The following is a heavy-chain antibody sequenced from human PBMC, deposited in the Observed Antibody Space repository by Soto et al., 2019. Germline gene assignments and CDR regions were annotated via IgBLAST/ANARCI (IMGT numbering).Heavy chain of an antibody. Sequence: GGSLRLSCAASGFTFSSYGMHWVRQAPGKGLEWVAVIWYDGSNKYYADSVKGRFTISRDNSKNTLYLQMNSLRAEDTAVYYCARDCSGGSCIYGMDVWGQGTTVTVSS. CDR1: GFTFSSYG. CDR2: IWYDGSNK. V-gene: IGHV3-33*01. D-gene: IGHD2-15*01. J-gene: IGHJ6*02. CDR3: ARDCSGGSCIYGMDV.